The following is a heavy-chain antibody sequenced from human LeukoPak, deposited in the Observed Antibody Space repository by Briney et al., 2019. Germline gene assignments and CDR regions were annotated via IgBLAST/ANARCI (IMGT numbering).Heavy chain of an antibody. V-gene: IGHV1-18*01. CDR1: GYTFTSYG. CDR2: ISAYNGNT. CDR3: ARDAYCTNGVCYLRY. D-gene: IGHD2-8*01. J-gene: IGHJ4*02. Sequence: ASVKVSCKASGYTFTSYGISWVRQAPGQGLEWMGWISAYNGNTNYAQKLQGRVTMTTDTSTSTPFMELRSLRSDDPAVYYCARDAYCTNGVCYLRYWGQGTLVTVSS.